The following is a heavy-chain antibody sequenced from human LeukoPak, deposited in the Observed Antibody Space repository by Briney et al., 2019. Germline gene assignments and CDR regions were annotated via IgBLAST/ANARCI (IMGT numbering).Heavy chain of an antibody. J-gene: IGHJ6*02. V-gene: IGHV1-24*01. CDR3: ARDVTMVRGVIVHYYGMDV. CDR1: GYTLTELS. CDR2: FDPEDGET. D-gene: IGHD3-10*01. Sequence: ASVKVSCKVSGYTLTELSMHWVRQAPGKGLEWMGGFDPEDGETIYAQKFQGRVTITADESTSTAYMELSSLRSEDTAVYYCARDVTMVRGVIVHYYGMDVWGQGTTVTVSS.